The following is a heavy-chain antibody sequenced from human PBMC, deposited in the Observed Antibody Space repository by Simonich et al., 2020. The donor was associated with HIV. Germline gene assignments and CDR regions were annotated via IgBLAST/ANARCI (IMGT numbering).Heavy chain of an antibody. Sequence: EVQLVESGGGLVQPGGSLRLSCAASGFTFSSYWMSWVRQAPWKGLEWVANIKQDGSEKYYLDSVKGRFTISRDNAKNSLYLQMNSLRAEDTAVYYCARDLSSSSWNDYWGQGTLVTVSS. J-gene: IGHJ4*02. CDR2: IKQDGSEK. D-gene: IGHD6-13*01. CDR1: GFTFSSYW. CDR3: ARDLSSSSWNDY. V-gene: IGHV3-7*01.